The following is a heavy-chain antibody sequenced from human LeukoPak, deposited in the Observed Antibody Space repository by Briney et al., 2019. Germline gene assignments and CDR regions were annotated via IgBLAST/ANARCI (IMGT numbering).Heavy chain of an antibody. CDR1: GFTFSSYS. V-gene: IGHV3-48*02. D-gene: IGHD6-13*01. J-gene: IGHJ4*02. CDR2: ISSSSSTI. Sequence: GVSLRLSCAASGFTFSSYSMNWVRQAPGKGLEWVSCISSSSSTIYYADSVKGRFTISRDNAKNSLYLQMNSLRDEDTAVYYCAGPGIGLPNYFDYWGQGTLVTVSS. CDR3: AGPGIGLPNYFDY.